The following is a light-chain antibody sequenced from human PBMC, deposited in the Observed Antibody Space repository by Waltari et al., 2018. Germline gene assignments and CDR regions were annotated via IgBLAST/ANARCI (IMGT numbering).Light chain of an antibody. J-gene: IGKJ3*01. Sequence: EIVLTQSPGTLSLSPGERATLSCRASQSVSNNYLAWYQQKPGQAPRLLISGASSRATGIPDRFGGSVSGTDFTLSISRLEPEDFAVYYCQQYGNSPLTFGPGTKVDIK. V-gene: IGKV3-20*01. CDR1: QSVSNNY. CDR3: QQYGNSPLT. CDR2: GAS.